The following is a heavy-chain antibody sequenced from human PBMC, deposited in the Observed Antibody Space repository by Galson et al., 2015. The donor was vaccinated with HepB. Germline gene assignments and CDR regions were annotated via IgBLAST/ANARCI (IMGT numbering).Heavy chain of an antibody. V-gene: IGHV3-74*01. CDR3: ARVAGDSRGYYYLVPEFYFDY. Sequence: LRLSCAASGFTFSTYWMHWVRQGPGKGLVWVSRINSDGISTSYADSVKGRFTISRDNAKNTLYLQMNSLRAEDTAVYYCARVAGDSRGYYYLVPEFYFDYWGQGTLVTVSS. J-gene: IGHJ4*02. D-gene: IGHD3-22*01. CDR1: GFTFSTYW. CDR2: INSDGIST.